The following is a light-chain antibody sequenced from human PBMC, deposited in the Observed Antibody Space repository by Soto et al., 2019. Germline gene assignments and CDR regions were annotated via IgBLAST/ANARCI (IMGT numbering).Light chain of an antibody. CDR1: TSDVGGYNY. CDR3: SSYTSRSTLVV. J-gene: IGLJ2*01. V-gene: IGLV2-14*01. Sequence: QSALTQPASVYGSPGPSITISCTGTTSDVGGYNYVSWYQQHPGKAPKLMIYEVSNRPSGVSNRFSGSKSGNTASLTISGLQAEDEADYYCSSYTSRSTLVVFGVGTKLTVL. CDR2: EVS.